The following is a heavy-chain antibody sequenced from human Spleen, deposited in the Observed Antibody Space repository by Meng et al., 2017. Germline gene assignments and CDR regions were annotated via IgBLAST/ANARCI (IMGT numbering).Heavy chain of an antibody. CDR1: GYTFTGYY. J-gene: IGHJ4*02. CDR2: INPKSGDT. CDR3: ARDEDISAAGKLFGDY. Sequence: ASVKVSCKPSGYTFTGYYMHWVRQAPGQGLEWMGRINPKSGDTHYAQKFQARVTMTGDTSISTAYMELSGLRSDDTAIDYCARDEDISAAGKLFGDYWGQGTLVTVSS. V-gene: IGHV1-2*06. D-gene: IGHD6-25*01.